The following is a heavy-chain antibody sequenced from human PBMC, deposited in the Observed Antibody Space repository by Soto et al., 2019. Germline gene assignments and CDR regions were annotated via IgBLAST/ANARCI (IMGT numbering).Heavy chain of an antibody. J-gene: IGHJ5*02. Sequence: GGSLRLSCAASGFTFSPYAMSWVRQAPGKGLEWVSAISGRGGSTYYADSVKGRFTVSRDNSKNTLYLQMIALRVEDTAVYYCAKGPGSPNWNHDHWGQGTLVTVSS. D-gene: IGHD1-20*01. CDR3: AKGPGSPNWNHDH. V-gene: IGHV3-23*01. CDR2: ISGRGGST. CDR1: GFTFSPYA.